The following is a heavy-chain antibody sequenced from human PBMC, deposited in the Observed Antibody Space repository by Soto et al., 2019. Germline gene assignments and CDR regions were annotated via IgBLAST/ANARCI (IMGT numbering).Heavy chain of an antibody. CDR1: GGTFSSYA. Sequence: SVKVSCKASGGTFSSYAISWVRQAPGQGLEWMGGIIPISDTTNYAQKFQGRVTMTTDASTSTVYMELGTLRSEDTAVYYCARDRGYYYDSSGYYLPDYWGQGTLVTVSS. CDR2: IIPISDTT. J-gene: IGHJ4*02. D-gene: IGHD3-22*01. V-gene: IGHV1-69*05. CDR3: ARDRGYYYDSSGYYLPDY.